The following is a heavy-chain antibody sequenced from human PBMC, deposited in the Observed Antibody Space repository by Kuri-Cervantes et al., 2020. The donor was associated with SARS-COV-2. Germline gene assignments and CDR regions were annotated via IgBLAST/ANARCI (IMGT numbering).Heavy chain of an antibody. Sequence: GGSLRLSCAASGFTFSSYWMSWVRQAPGKGLEWVANIKQDGSEKYYVDSVEGRFTISRDNAKNSLYLQMNSLRAEDTAVYYCARESGVDWGSDAFDIWGQGTMVTVSS. D-gene: IGHD7-27*01. CDR2: IKQDGSEK. V-gene: IGHV3-7*01. J-gene: IGHJ3*02. CDR1: GFTFSSYW. CDR3: ARESGVDWGSDAFDI.